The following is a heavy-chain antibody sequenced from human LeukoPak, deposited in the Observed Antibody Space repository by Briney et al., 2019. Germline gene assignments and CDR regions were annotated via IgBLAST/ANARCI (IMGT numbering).Heavy chain of an antibody. Sequence: ASVKVSCKASGYTFTGYYMHWVRQAPGQGLEWMGWINPNSGGTSYAQKFQGRVTMTRDTSISTAYMELSRLRSDDTAVYYCSRDRYRMKVVVSRSNYFDYWAREPWSPSPQ. D-gene: IGHD3-22*01. CDR2: INPNSGGT. CDR1: GYTFTGYY. J-gene: IGHJ4*02. CDR3: SRDRYRMKVVVSRSNYFDY. V-gene: IGHV1-2*02.